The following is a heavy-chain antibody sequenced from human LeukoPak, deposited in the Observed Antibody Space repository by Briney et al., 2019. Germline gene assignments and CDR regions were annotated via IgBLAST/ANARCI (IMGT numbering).Heavy chain of an antibody. V-gene: IGHV3-48*02. Sequence: GGSLRLSCAASGFTFSSYSMNWVRRAPGKGLEWVSYITSGSSTIYYADSVKGRFTISRDNAKNSLYLQMNSLRDDDTAVYYCARDFPPGMDVWGQGTTVTVSS. J-gene: IGHJ6*02. CDR1: GFTFSSYS. CDR2: ITSGSSTI. CDR3: ARDFPPGMDV.